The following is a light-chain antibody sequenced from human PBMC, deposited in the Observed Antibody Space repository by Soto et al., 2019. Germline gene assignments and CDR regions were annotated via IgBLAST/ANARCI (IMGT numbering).Light chain of an antibody. CDR1: SSDIGSNNY. CDR2: EVS. V-gene: IGLV2-14*01. CDR3: SSYTTTTRL. Sequence: QSVLPQPASVSGSPGQSITISCTGTSSDIGSNNYVSWFQQRPGKAPTLIIYEVSNRPSGVSTHFSGSKSGNTASLTISGLLPEDEGEYYCSSYTTTTRLFGGGTTLTVL. J-gene: IGLJ3*02.